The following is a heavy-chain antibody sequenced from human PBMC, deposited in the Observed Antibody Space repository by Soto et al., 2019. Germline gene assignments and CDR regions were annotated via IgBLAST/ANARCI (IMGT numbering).Heavy chain of an antibody. V-gene: IGHV3-33*01. CDR1: GFTFSSYG. CDR2: IWYDGSNK. CDR3: ARGLTPTSPYSSSWYFLCYYGMDV. J-gene: IGHJ6*02. Sequence: QVQLVESGGGVVQPGRSLRLSCAASGFTFSSYGMHWVRKAPGKGLEWVAVIWYDGSNKYYADSVKGRFTISRDNSKNTLYLQMNSLRAEDTAVYYCARGLTPTSPYSSSWYFLCYYGMDVWGQGTTVTVSS. D-gene: IGHD6-13*01.